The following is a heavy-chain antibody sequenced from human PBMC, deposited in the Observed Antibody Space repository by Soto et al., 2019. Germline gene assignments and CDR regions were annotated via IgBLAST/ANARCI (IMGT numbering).Heavy chain of an antibody. CDR3: ATEHGSGYLDY. CDR1: GFTFSSYG. CDR2: ISYDGTNK. D-gene: IGHD3-22*01. V-gene: IGHV3-30*03. J-gene: IGHJ4*02. Sequence: QVQLVESGGGVVQPGMSLRLSCTASGFTFSSYGMHWVRQAPGKGLEWVVVISYDGTNKYYADSVKGRFTISRDNSKNTLYLQMNGLRAEDTAVYFCATEHGSGYLDYWGQGTLVTVSS.